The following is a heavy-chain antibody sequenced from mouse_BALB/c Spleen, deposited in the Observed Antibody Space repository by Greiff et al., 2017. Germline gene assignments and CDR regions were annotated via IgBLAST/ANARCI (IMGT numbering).Heavy chain of an antibody. CDR3: ARGGYYEGYYAMDY. J-gene: IGHJ4*01. V-gene: IGHV14-3*02. CDR1: GFNIKDTY. Sequence: EVKLQESGAELVKPGASVKLSCTASGFNIKDTYMHWVKQRPEQGLEWIGRIDPANGNTKYDPKFQGKATITADTSSNTAYLQLSSLTSEDTAVYYCARGGYYEGYYAMDYWGQGTSVTVSS. CDR2: IDPANGNT. D-gene: IGHD2-3*01.